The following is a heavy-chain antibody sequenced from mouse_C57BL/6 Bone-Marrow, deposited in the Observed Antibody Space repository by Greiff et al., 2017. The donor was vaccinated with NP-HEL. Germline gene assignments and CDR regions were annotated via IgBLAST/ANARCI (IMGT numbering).Heavy chain of an antibody. Sequence: EVKLVESGGGLVQPGGSLSLSCAASGFTFTDYYMSWVRQPPGKALEWLGFIRNKANGYTTEYSASVKGRFTISRDNSQSILYLQMNALRAEDSATYYCARLLVLSTVPYAMDYWGQGTSVTVSS. CDR3: ARLLVLSTVPYAMDY. CDR1: GFTFTDYY. V-gene: IGHV7-3*01. CDR2: IRNKANGYTT. D-gene: IGHD1-1*01. J-gene: IGHJ4*01.